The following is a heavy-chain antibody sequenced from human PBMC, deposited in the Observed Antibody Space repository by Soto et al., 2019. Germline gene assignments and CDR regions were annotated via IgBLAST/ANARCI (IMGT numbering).Heavy chain of an antibody. J-gene: IGHJ4*02. CDR3: AGAREPEYRSAILFGI. Sequence: GGSLRLSCAASGLTVSSSYMSWVRQAPGKGLQWVSVIYSAGSTYYANSVKGRFTISRDISTNMVYLQMSSLTDEDTAVDYCAGAREPEYRSAILFGIWGQGALVTVSS. V-gene: IGHV3-53*01. CDR1: GLTVSSSY. CDR2: IYSAGST. D-gene: IGHD2-21*01.